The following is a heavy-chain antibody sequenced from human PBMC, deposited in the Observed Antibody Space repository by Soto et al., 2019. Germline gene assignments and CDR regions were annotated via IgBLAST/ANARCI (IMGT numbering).Heavy chain of an antibody. D-gene: IGHD3-22*01. CDR1: GYTFTSYG. Sequence: ASVKFSCKASGYTFTSYGISWVRQAPGQGLEWMGWISAYNGNTNYAQKLQGRVTMTTDTSTSTAYMELRSLRSDDTAVYYCARVVNYYDSSGSFDIWGQGTMVTVSS. CDR3: ARVVNYYDSSGSFDI. J-gene: IGHJ3*02. V-gene: IGHV1-18*01. CDR2: ISAYNGNT.